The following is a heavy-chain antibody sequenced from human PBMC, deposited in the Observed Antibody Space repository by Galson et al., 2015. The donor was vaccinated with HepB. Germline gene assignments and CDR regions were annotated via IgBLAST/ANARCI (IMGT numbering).Heavy chain of an antibody. D-gene: IGHD1-26*01. CDR1: GFTFSSYW. J-gene: IGHJ4*02. V-gene: IGHV3-74*01. CDR2: IHNDGSST. Sequence: SLRLSCAASGFTFSSYWMHWVRQVPGKGLVWVARIHNDGSSTSYADSVKGRFTISRDNAKNTLYLQMNSLRAEETAVYYCARDKSGSQYYLDYWGQGTLVTVSS. CDR3: ARDKSGSQYYLDY.